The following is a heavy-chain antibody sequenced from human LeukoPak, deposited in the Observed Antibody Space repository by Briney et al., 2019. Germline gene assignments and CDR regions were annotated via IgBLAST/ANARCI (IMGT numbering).Heavy chain of an antibody. CDR1: GGTFSSYA. Sequence: SVKVSCKASGGTFSSYAISWVRQAPGQGLEWMGGIIPIFGTANYAQKFQGRVTITTDESTCTAYMELSSLRSEDTAVYYCASSPAAAGRYYYYYYMDVWGKGTTVTVSS. D-gene: IGHD6-13*01. V-gene: IGHV1-69*05. CDR3: ASSPAAAGRYYYYYYMDV. J-gene: IGHJ6*03. CDR2: IIPIFGTA.